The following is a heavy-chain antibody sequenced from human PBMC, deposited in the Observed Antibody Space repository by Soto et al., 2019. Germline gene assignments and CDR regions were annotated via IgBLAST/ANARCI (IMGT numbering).Heavy chain of an antibody. J-gene: IGHJ6*02. CDR3: ARGLRTGNYGMDV. Sequence: SVTVSCTASGGTFDNYAVSWVRQAPGQGLEWMGGIIPMFETVNYAQRFQGRLTIAADESTSTAYIELTSLTSADTAIYFCARGLRTGNYGMDVWGQGTTVTGSS. D-gene: IGHD2-15*01. CDR1: GGTFDNYA. V-gene: IGHV1-69*13. CDR2: IIPMFETV.